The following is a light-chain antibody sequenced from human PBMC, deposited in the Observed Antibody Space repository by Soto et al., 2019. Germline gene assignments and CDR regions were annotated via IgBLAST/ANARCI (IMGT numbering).Light chain of an antibody. CDR2: GAS. CDR1: QSVSSN. CDR3: QQYNNWPTWT. V-gene: IGKV3-15*01. Sequence: VMTQSPATLSVSQGERATLSCRASQSVSSNLAWYQQKPGQAPRLLIYGASTRATGIPARFSGSGSETEFTLTITSLQSEDFAVYYCQQYNNWPTWTFGQGTKVDIK. J-gene: IGKJ1*01.